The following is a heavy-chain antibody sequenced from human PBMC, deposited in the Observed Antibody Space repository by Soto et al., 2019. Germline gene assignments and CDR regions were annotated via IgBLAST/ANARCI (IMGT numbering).Heavy chain of an antibody. V-gene: IGHV1-8*01. CDR2: MNPNSGNT. CDR1: GYTFTSYD. D-gene: IGHD3-3*01. Sequence: ASVKVSCKASGYTFTSYDINWVRQATGQGLEWMGWMNPNSGNTGYAQKFQGRVTMTRDTSISTAYMELSSLRSEDTAVYYCARASYYDFWSGSYGMDVWGQGTTVTVSS. CDR3: ARASYYDFWSGSYGMDV. J-gene: IGHJ6*02.